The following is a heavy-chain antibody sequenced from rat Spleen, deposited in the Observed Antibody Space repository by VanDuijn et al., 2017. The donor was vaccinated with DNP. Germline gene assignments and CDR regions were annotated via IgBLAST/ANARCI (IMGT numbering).Heavy chain of an antibody. J-gene: IGHJ3*01. CDR3: ARPWELGFAY. D-gene: IGHD5-1*01. Sequence: EVQLVESGVGLVQPGRSLKLSCAASGFTFSDYYMAWVRQAPTKGLEWVAYISYDGGSTYYGDSVKGRFTISRDNAKSTLYLQMNSLRSEDMATYYCARPWELGFAYWGQGTLVTVSS. CDR2: ISYDGGST. V-gene: IGHV5-22*01. CDR1: GFTFSDYY.